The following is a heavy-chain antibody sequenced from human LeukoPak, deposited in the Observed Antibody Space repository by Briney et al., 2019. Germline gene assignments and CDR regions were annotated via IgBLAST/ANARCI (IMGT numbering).Heavy chain of an antibody. D-gene: IGHD5-12*01. CDR1: GFTFSSYN. CDR3: ARDRVVATLQGDYYYGMDV. J-gene: IGHJ6*02. V-gene: IGHV3-21*01. CDR2: IRSRGTYT. Sequence: PGGSLRLSCAASGFTFSSYNSKWVRQAPGKGLEWVALIRSRGTYTQYADSVKGRFTISRDNAENSLYLQMNSLRAEDTAVYYCARDRVVATLQGDYYYGMDVWGQGTTVTVSS.